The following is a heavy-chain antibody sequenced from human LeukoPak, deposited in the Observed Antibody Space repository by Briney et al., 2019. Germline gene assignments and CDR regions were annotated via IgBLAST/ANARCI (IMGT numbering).Heavy chain of an antibody. CDR1: GFTFSSYE. J-gene: IGHJ4*02. CDR3: ARDHQEYSRAFDY. V-gene: IGHV3-48*03. D-gene: IGHD6-6*01. Sequence: PGGSLRLSCAASGFTFSSYEMNWVRQAPGKGLEWVSYISSSGSTIYYADSVKGRFTISRDNAKNSLYLQMNSLRAEDTAVYYCARDHQEYSRAFDYWGQGTLVTVSS. CDR2: ISSSGSTI.